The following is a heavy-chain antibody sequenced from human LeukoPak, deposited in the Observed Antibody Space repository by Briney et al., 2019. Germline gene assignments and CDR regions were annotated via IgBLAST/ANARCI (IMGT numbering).Heavy chain of an antibody. V-gene: IGHV4-59*01. CDR2: INYSGST. CDR1: GGSMSSYY. J-gene: IGHJ2*01. D-gene: IGHD1-26*01. CDR3: ARGPVGATPGWYFDL. Sequence: SETLSLTCTVSGGSMSSYYWRWIRQPPGEGLEWIGYINYSGSTTYNPSLRSRVTMSVDTSKNQFSLKLTSVTAADTAVYYCARGPVGATPGWYFDLWGRGTLVTVSS.